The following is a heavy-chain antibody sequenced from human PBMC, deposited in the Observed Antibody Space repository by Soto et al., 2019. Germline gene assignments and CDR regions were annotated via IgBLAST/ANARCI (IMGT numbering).Heavy chain of an antibody. D-gene: IGHD3-22*01. J-gene: IGHJ6*02. Sequence: GASVKVSCKASGGTFSSYTISWVRQAPGQGLEWMGRIIPILGNTGYAQKFQGRVTMTRNTSISTAYMELSSLRSEDTAVYYCARDYDSSGYYFYYYYGMDVWGQGTTVTVSS. V-gene: IGHV1-8*02. CDR3: ARDYDSSGYYFYYYYGMDV. CDR1: GGTFSSYT. CDR2: IIPILGNT.